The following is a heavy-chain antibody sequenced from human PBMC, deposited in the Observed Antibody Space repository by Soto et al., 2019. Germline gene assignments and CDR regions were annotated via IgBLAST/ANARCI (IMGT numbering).Heavy chain of an antibody. J-gene: IGHJ5*02. V-gene: IGHV1-2*04. Sequence: ASVKVSCKASGGTFSSYAISWVRQAPGQGLEWMGWIIPNCGGTNYAQKFQGWVTMTRDTSISTAYMELSRLRSDDTAVYYCARERIAVGCFDPWGQGTLVTVSS. CDR3: ARERIAVGCFDP. CDR1: GGTFSSYA. CDR2: IIPNCGGT. D-gene: IGHD6-19*01.